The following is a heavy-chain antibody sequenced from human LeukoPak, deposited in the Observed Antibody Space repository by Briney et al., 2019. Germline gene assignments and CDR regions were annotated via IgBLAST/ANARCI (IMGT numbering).Heavy chain of an antibody. D-gene: IGHD6-13*01. Sequence: PSETLSLTCTVSGGSISSYYWSWIRQPPGKGLEWIGYIYYSGSTNYNPSLKSRVTISVDTSKNQFSLKLSSLTAADTAVYYCARYNSSWYDYWGQGTLVTVSS. CDR2: IYYSGST. CDR1: GGSISSYY. V-gene: IGHV4-59*08. CDR3: ARYNSSWYDY. J-gene: IGHJ4*02.